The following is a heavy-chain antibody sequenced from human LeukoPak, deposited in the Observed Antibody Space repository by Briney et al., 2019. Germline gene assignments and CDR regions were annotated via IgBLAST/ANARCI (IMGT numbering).Heavy chain of an antibody. D-gene: IGHD6-19*01. CDR3: TRGEIAVAGKFDY. CDR1: GFTFSGSA. Sequence: GGSLRLSCAASGFTFSGSAMHWVRQASGKGLEWVGRIRSKANSYATAYAASVKGRFTISRDDSKNTAYLQMNSLKTEDTAVYYCTRGEIAVAGKFDYWGQGTLVTVSS. CDR2: IRSKANSYAT. V-gene: IGHV3-73*01. J-gene: IGHJ4*02.